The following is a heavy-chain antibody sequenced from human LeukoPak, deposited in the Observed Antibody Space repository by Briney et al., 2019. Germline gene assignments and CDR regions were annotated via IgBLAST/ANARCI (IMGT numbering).Heavy chain of an antibody. Sequence: ISCKASAYSFTTYLIGCVRPMPAKGQGWMGIIYPGDSDYRYSPSYQGQVTISADKSIGTAYLQWSSLKASDTAMYYCARHLGVLFSDNWFDPWGRGTLVTVSS. J-gene: IGHJ5*02. CDR2: IYPGDSDY. CDR1: AYSFTTYL. V-gene: IGHV5-51*01. CDR3: ARHLGVLFSDNWFDP. D-gene: IGHD3-10*01.